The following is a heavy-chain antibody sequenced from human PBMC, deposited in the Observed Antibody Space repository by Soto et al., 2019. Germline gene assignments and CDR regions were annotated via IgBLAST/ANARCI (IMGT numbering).Heavy chain of an antibody. CDR3: AREYTYGSNFFDC. V-gene: IGHV4-31*03. CDR2: SSHSGST. CDR1: GGSISSSAYY. D-gene: IGHD5-18*01. Sequence: QVQLQESGPGLVKPSQTLSLTCTVSGGSISSSAYYWSWIRQHPGKGREWIGYSSHSGSTYYNPSLKSRVIISVATSKNQCSLSLTSVTAADTAVYYCAREYTYGSNFFDCWGQGALVTVSS. J-gene: IGHJ4*02.